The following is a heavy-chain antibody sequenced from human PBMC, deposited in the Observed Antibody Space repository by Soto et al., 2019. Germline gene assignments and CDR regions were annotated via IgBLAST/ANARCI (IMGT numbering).Heavy chain of an antibody. D-gene: IGHD2-15*01. J-gene: IGHJ5*02. CDR2: IIPIFGTA. CDR1: GGTFSSYA. Sequence: QVQLVQSGAEVKKPGSSVKVSCKASGGTFSSYAISWVRQAPGQGLEWMGGIIPIFGTANYAQKFQGRVTITADESTSTAYMELSSLRSEDPAVYYCARLYCSGGSCYSGWFDPWGQGTLVTVSS. CDR3: ARLYCSGGSCYSGWFDP. V-gene: IGHV1-69*01.